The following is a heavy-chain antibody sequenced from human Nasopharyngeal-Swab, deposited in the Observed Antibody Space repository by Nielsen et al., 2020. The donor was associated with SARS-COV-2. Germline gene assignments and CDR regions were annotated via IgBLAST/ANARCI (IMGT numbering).Heavy chain of an antibody. V-gene: IGHV3-23*01. CDR1: GFIFGNYA. J-gene: IGHJ4*02. Sequence: GESLKISCVASGFIFGNYAMAWVRQAPGKGLEWVSAIGGNGARTHYADSVRGRFIISRDSAENSLYLQMNSLRAEDTAVYYCAREGPENRAYFDYWGQGTLVTVSS. CDR3: AREGPENRAYFDY. D-gene: IGHD1-14*01. CDR2: IGGNGART.